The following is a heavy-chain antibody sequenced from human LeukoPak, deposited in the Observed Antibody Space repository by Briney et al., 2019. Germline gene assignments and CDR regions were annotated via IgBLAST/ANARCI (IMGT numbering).Heavy chain of an antibody. CDR2: ISSSSSII. CDR3: ARDYSSNWLFDY. J-gene: IGHJ4*02. Sequence: GGSLRLSCAASGLTFSSYRMNWVRQAPGKGLEWVSYISSSSSIIYYADSVKGRFTISRDNAKNSLFLQMNSLRDEDTAVYYCARDYSSNWLFDYWGQGTLVTVSS. CDR1: GLTFSSYR. D-gene: IGHD6-13*01. V-gene: IGHV3-48*02.